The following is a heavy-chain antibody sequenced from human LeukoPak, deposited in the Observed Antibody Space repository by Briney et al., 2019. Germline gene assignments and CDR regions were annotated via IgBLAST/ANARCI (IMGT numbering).Heavy chain of an antibody. D-gene: IGHD3-10*01. V-gene: IGHV4-31*03. Sequence: SETLSLTCTVSGGSVNSGTHYWSWIRQPPGKGLEWIGYIYYSGSTYYNPSLKNRVTMSVDTSKNQFSLKLSSVTAADTAVYFCVRESGSYYGSGSYLLFDYWGQGTLVTVSS. CDR3: VRESGSYYGSGSYLLFDY. CDR2: IYYSGST. J-gene: IGHJ4*02. CDR1: GGSVNSGTHY.